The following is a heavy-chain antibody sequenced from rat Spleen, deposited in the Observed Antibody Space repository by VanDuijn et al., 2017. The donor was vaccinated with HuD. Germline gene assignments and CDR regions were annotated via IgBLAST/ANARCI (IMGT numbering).Heavy chain of an antibody. J-gene: IGHJ2*01. CDR3: ARHWNY. Sequence: EVHLQESGPGLVKPSQSLSLTCSVTGYSITTAYRWNWIRKFPGNKMEWIGHISYSGSTSYNPSLKSRISITRDTSKNQFFLQLNSVTTEDTATYYCARHWNYWGQGVMVTVSS. CDR1: GYSITTAY. V-gene: IGHV3-1*01. CDR2: ISYSGST.